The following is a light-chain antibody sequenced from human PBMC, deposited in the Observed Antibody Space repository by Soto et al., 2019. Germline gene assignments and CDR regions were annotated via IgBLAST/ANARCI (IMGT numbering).Light chain of an antibody. J-gene: IGKJ3*01. CDR1: QSINSRY. V-gene: IGKV3-20*01. Sequence: EIVLTQSPGTLSLSPGERATLSCRASQSINSRYLAWYQQKPGQAPRLLIYGASSRATGIPDWFSGSGSGTDFALTISRLELEGFAVYYCQEFGSSPGFTFGPGTKVDIK. CDR2: GAS. CDR3: QEFGSSPGFT.